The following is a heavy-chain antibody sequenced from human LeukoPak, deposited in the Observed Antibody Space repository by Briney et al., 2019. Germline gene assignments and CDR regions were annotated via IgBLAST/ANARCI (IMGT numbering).Heavy chain of an antibody. CDR2: MNPNSGNT. CDR1: GYTFINYD. J-gene: IGHJ4*02. V-gene: IGHV1-8*01. CDR3: ARVHPYSGNYYFDY. Sequence: ASVKVSCKASGYTFINYDINWVRQATGQGPEWMGWMNPNSGNTAYAQKFQGRVTMTRNTSISTAYMELSRLRSEDTAVYYCARVHPYSGNYYFDYWGQGTLVTVSS. D-gene: IGHD1-26*01.